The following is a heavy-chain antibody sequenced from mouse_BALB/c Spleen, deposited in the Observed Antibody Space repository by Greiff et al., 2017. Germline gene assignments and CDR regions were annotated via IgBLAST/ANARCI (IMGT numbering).Heavy chain of an antibody. CDR1: GFTFSSYA. D-gene: IGHD1-1*01. V-gene: IGHV5-6-5*01. CDR3: ARDYGSSYVYFDY. J-gene: IGHJ2*01. Sequence: DVKLVESGGGLVKPGGSLKLSCAASGFTFSSYAMSWVRQTPEKRLEWVASISSGGSTYYPDSVKGRFTISRDNARNILYLQMSSLRSEDTAMYYCARDYGSSYVYFDYWGQGTTLTVSS. CDR2: ISSGGST.